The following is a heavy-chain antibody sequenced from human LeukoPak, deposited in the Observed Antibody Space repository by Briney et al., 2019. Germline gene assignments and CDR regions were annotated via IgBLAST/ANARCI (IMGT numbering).Heavy chain of an antibody. J-gene: IGHJ4*02. CDR1: GFTFSSHG. CDR2: IRYDGSNK. CDR3: ARDYGSGSYYIDY. V-gene: IGHV3-33*01. D-gene: IGHD3-10*01. Sequence: GGSLRLSCAASGFTFSSHGMHWVRQAPGKGLEWVAVIRYDGSNKYYADSVKGRFTISRDNSKNTLYLQMNSLRAEDTAVYYCARDYGSGSYYIDYWGQGTLVTVSS.